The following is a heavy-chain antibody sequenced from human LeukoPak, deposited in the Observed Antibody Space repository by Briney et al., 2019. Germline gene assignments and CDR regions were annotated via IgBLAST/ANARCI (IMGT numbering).Heavy chain of an antibody. CDR2: IYHSGST. V-gene: IGHV4-30-2*01. CDR3: ARVGHGDKAFDY. J-gene: IGHJ4*02. D-gene: IGHD4-17*01. Sequence: SETLSPTCSLSGGAISSCSYSWGWSRQPPGRGREWIGYIYHSGSTYDHPSTTRPLTQSVDRSKTQFSMKLSSGTAADTAVYYCARVGHGDKAFDYWGQGILVTVAS. CDR1: GGAISSCSYS.